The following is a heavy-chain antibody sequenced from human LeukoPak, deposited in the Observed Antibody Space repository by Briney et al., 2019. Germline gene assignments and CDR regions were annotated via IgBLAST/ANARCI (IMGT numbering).Heavy chain of an antibody. CDR2: INPSGGST. D-gene: IGHD3-3*01. CDR1: GYTSTSYY. CDR3: ARALTIFGVVQLPYYFDY. V-gene: IGHV1-46*01. J-gene: IGHJ4*02. Sequence: ASVKVSCKASGYTSTSYYMHWVRQAPGQGLEWMGIINPSGGSTSYAQKFQGRVTMTRDTSTSTVYMELSSLRSEDTAVYYCARALTIFGVVQLPYYFDYWGQGTLVTVSS.